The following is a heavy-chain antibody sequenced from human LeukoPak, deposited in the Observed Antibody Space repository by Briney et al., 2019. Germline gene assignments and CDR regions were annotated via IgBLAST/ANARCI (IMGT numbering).Heavy chain of an antibody. CDR2: IYYSGST. V-gene: IGHV4-59*01. Sequence: NPSETLSLTCTVSDGSISSYYWSWIRQPPGKGLEWIGYIYYSGSTNYNPSLKSRVTISVDTSKNQFSLKLSSVTAADTAVYYCARGRVRGLSYYYYMDVWGKGTTVTVSS. D-gene: IGHD3-10*01. J-gene: IGHJ6*03. CDR1: DGSISSYY. CDR3: ARGRVRGLSYYYYMDV.